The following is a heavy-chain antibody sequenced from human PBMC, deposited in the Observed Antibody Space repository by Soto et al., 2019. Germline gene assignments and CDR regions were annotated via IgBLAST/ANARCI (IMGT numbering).Heavy chain of an antibody. J-gene: IGHJ4*02. CDR2: ISGNGRII. Sequence: QVQLVESGGGLVKPGGSLRLSCATSGFIFSDYYMHWIRQAPGKGLEWISYISGNGRIIQYADSAKGRFTISRDNAQXXXXXXXXXXXXXXXXXXXCAXXXXXXSRTDFDSWGQGTLVTVSS. V-gene: IGHV3-11*01. CDR1: GFIFSDYY. CDR3: AXXXXXXSRTDFDS.